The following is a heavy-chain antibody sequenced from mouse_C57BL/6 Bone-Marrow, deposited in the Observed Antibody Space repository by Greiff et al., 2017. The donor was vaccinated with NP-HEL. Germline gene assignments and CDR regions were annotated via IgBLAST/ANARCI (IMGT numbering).Heavy chain of an antibody. CDR1: GYSFTGYY. D-gene: IGHD2-5*01. CDR2: INPSTGGT. V-gene: IGHV1-42*01. CDR3: ARGGYSNYGAWFAY. Sequence: VQLQQSGPELVKPGASVKISCKASGYSFTGYYMNWVKQSPEKSLEWIGEINPSTGGTTYNQKFKAKATLTVDKSSSTAYMQLKSLTSEDSAVYYCARGGYSNYGAWFAYWGQGTLVTVSA. J-gene: IGHJ3*01.